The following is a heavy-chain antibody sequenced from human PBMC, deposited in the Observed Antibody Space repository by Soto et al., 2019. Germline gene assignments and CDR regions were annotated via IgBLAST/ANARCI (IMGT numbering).Heavy chain of an antibody. D-gene: IGHD3-22*01. V-gene: IGHV1-18*01. J-gene: IGHJ3*02. CDR3: ARAPYYYDSSGYYAFDI. CDR2: ISAYNGNT. CDR1: GYTFTIYG. Sequence: ASVKVSCKASGYTFTIYGISWVRQAPGQGLEWMGWISAYNGNTNYAQKLQGRATMTTDTSTSTAYMELRSLRSDDTAVYYCARAPYYYDSSGYYAFDIWGQGTMVTVSS.